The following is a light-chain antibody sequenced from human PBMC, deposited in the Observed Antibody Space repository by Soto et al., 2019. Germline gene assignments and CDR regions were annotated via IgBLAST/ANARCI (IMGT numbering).Light chain of an antibody. CDR1: GSDIATFNY. CDR2: QFT. Sequence: QSALAQPASVSRTPGQSMTISCTGSGSDIATFNYVSWYQQYPGKAPKLLIYQFTSRASGVSHRFSGSKSGNTAALTISGLQPEGEAEYYCNSYSSTSFYVFGTGTKVTVL. CDR3: NSYSSTSFYV. V-gene: IGLV2-14*01. J-gene: IGLJ1*01.